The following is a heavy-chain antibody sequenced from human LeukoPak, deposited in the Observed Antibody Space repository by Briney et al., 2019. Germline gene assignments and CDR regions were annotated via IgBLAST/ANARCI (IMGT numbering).Heavy chain of an antibody. CDR1: GGIFSRYA. Sequence: GASVKVSCKASGGIFSRYAISWVRQAPGQGLEWMGGIIPIFGTANYAQKFQGRVTITADESTSTAYMELSGLRSEDTAVYYCARGWDHDSDGRPTAYVYWGQGTLVTVSS. J-gene: IGHJ4*02. D-gene: IGHD3-22*01. CDR2: IIPIFGTA. CDR3: ARGWDHDSDGRPTAYVY. V-gene: IGHV1-69*13.